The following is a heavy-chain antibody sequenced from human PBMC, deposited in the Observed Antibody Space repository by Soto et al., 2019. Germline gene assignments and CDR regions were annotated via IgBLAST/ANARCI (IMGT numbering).Heavy chain of an antibody. D-gene: IGHD6-13*01. CDR1: GDSVSSNSAA. CDR3: TRDRSSWAVAYYYYYNGMDV. CDR2: TYYRSKWYN. V-gene: IGHV6-1*01. Sequence: SQTLSLTCAISGDSVSSNSAAWNWIRQSPSRGLEWLGRTYYRSKWYNDYAVSVKSRITINPDTSKNQFSLQLNSVTPEDTAVYYSTRDRSSWAVAYYYYYNGMDVWGKGSTVT. J-gene: IGHJ6*04.